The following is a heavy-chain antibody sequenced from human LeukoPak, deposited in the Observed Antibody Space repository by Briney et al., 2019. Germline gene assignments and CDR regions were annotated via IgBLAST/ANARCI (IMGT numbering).Heavy chain of an antibody. Sequence: GGSLRLSCAASGFTFSSYGLNWVRQAPGKGLEWFSYISSGSTTIYYADSVKGRFTISRDNAKNSLYLQMNSLRAEDTAVYYCARGRYCSSTGCYDAFDYWGQGTLVTVSS. D-gene: IGHD2-2*01. CDR1: GFTFSSYG. J-gene: IGHJ4*02. CDR2: ISSGSTTI. V-gene: IGHV3-48*01. CDR3: ARGRYCSSTGCYDAFDY.